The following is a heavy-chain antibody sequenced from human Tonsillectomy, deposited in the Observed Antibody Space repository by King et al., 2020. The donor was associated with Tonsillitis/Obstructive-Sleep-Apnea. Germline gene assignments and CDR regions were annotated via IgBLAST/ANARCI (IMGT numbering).Heavy chain of an antibody. CDR1: GFTFTNDE. CDR2: ISSGGSTM. Sequence: VQLVESGGGLVQPGGSLRLSCAASGFTFTNDEMNWVRQAPGKGLEWVSYISSGGSTMYYADSVKGRFTISRDNGKNSLYLQMNSLRAEDTAVYYCARGAVVGATPSFDYWGQGALVTASS. CDR3: ARGAVVGATPSFDY. D-gene: IGHD1-26*01. V-gene: IGHV3-48*03. J-gene: IGHJ4*02.